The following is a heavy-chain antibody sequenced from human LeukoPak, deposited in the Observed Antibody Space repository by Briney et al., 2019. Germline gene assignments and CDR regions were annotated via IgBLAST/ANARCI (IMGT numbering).Heavy chain of an antibody. CDR3: VRDMGYYEKV. CDR1: GFTFSTSW. Sequence: PGGSLRLSCAASGFTFSTSWMHWVRQAPGKGLVWVSRINPDGSSTDYADSVKGRFTISRDNAKNTLYLQMNSLRAEDAAVYYCVRDMGYYEKVWGQGTLVTVSS. CDR2: INPDGSST. D-gene: IGHD3-22*01. J-gene: IGHJ4*02. V-gene: IGHV3-74*01.